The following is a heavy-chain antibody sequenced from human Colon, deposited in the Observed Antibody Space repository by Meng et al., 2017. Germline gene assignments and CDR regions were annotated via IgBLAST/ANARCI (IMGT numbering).Heavy chain of an antibody. Sequence: QVLQQQSGQGRVKPSKTLAFICIACGGSNSSVGYYWSWSRQHPQKGLEWIWYISNSGSAYNNPSLKSRVTISVDTYKNQFFLKLRSMTAADTAVYYCAREYGASSGELDYWGQGTLVTVSS. CDR3: AREYGASSGELDY. D-gene: IGHD6-6*01. V-gene: IGHV4-31*03. J-gene: IGHJ4*02. CDR2: ISNSGSA. CDR1: GGSNSSVGYY.